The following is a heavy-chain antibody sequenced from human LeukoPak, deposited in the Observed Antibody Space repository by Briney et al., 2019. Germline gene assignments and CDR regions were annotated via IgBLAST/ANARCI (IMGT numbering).Heavy chain of an antibody. Sequence: GGSLTLPCAASGFTFSSYDMTWLRQAPGRGLEWVSSIRPSGYNTYYGDSVKGRFNISRDNSKNTLYLQMNSLRAEDTAIYYCAKNGDRGAYCTGGTCYPYFYYYMDVWGKGTTVTI. CDR3: AKNGDRGAYCTGGTCYPYFYYYMDV. CDR1: GFTFSSYD. V-gene: IGHV3-23*01. J-gene: IGHJ6*03. D-gene: IGHD2-15*01. CDR2: IRPSGYNT.